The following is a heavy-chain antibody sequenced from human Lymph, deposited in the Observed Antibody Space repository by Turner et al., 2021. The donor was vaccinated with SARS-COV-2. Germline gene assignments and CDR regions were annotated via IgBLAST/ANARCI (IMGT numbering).Heavy chain of an antibody. D-gene: IGHD3-10*01. V-gene: IGHV3-30*04. CDR3: ARDSSGSGTLDY. Sequence: VQLVESGGAVVQPGRSLRISSAASGFTFNNYTMHCVRQAPGKGLEWVAVISYDGRNKNYAESVKGRFTISRDNSKNTLYLQMNSLRAEDTAVYYCARDSSGSGTLDYWGQGTLVTVSS. J-gene: IGHJ4*02. CDR2: ISYDGRNK. CDR1: GFTFNNYT.